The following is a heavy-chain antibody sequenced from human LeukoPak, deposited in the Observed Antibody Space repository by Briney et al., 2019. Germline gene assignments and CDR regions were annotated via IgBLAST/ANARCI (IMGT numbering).Heavy chain of an antibody. Sequence: SETLSLTCAVYGGPFSGYYWSWIRQPPGKGLEWIGEINHSGSTNYNPSLKSRVTISVDTSKNQFSLKLSSVTAADTAVYYCARAPLMAARPFDYWGQGTLVTVSS. CDR1: GGPFSGYY. J-gene: IGHJ4*02. CDR3: ARAPLMAARPFDY. D-gene: IGHD6-6*01. CDR2: INHSGST. V-gene: IGHV4-34*01.